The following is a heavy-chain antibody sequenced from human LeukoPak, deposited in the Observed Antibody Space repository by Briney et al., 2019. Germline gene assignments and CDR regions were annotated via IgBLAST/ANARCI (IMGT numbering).Heavy chain of an antibody. J-gene: IGHJ4*02. CDR3: AGGLPPGIIDY. V-gene: IGHV3-23*01. D-gene: IGHD1-14*01. CDR1: GFTFRIYA. CDR2: ISGSGDTR. Sequence: GGSLRLSCVVSGFTFRIYAMSWVRQAPGKGLEWVSAISGSGDTRYYADSVKGRFAISRDNSKNTLYLQMNSLRAEDTAVYYCAGGLPPGIIDYWGQGTLVIVSS.